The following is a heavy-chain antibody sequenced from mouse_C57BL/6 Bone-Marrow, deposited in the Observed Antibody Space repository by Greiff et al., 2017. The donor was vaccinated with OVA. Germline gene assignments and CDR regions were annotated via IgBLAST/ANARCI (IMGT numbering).Heavy chain of an antibody. D-gene: IGHD2-3*01. Sequence: EVKVVESGGGLVKPGGSLKLSCAASGFTFSSYAMSWVRQTPEKRLEWVATISDGGSYTYYPDNVKGRFTISRDNAKNNLYLQMSHLKSEDTAMYYCARDREGLLPYYFDYWGQGTTLTVSS. J-gene: IGHJ2*01. CDR1: GFTFSSYA. CDR2: ISDGGSYT. V-gene: IGHV5-4*01. CDR3: ARDREGLLPYYFDY.